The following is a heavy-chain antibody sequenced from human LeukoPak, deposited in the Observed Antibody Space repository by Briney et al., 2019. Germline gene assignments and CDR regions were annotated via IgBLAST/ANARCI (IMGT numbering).Heavy chain of an antibody. J-gene: IGHJ4*02. Sequence: SETLSLTCSVSGGSISNYYWSWIRQPPGKGLEWIGYIFYSGSTNYNPSLKSRVTISVDTSKNQFSLQLNSLTTADTAVYYCARGGLGYSSSWYYFDYWGQGALVTVSS. CDR3: ARGGLGYSSSWYYFDY. V-gene: IGHV4-59*01. CDR2: IFYSGST. CDR1: GGSISNYY. D-gene: IGHD6-13*01.